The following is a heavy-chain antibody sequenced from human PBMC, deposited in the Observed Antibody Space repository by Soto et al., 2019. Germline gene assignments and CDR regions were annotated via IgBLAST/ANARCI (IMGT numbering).Heavy chain of an antibody. J-gene: IGHJ4*02. Sequence: QLQLQESGPGLVKPSETLSLTCTVSGGSISSSSYYWGWIRQPPGKGLEWIGSIYYSGSTYYNPSLKSRVTISVDTSKTQFSLKLSSVTAADTAVYYCARQGYSSGWYAAYWGQGTLVTVSS. D-gene: IGHD6-19*01. CDR2: IYYSGST. CDR1: GGSISSSSYY. CDR3: ARQGYSSGWYAAY. V-gene: IGHV4-39*01.